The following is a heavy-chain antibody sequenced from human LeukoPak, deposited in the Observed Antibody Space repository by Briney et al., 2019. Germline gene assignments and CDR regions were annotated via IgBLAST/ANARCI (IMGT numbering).Heavy chain of an antibody. CDR1: GYTFTGYF. J-gene: IGHJ4*02. Sequence: GASVKVSCKASGYTFTGYFMHWVRQAPGQGLEWMAWTNPNSGGTNYAQKFQGRVTMTRDTSISTAYMELSRLRPDDTAVYYCARDRGYGSGSYYTYIFDYWGQGTLVTVSS. D-gene: IGHD3-10*01. V-gene: IGHV1-2*02. CDR3: ARDRGYGSGSYYTYIFDY. CDR2: TNPNSGGT.